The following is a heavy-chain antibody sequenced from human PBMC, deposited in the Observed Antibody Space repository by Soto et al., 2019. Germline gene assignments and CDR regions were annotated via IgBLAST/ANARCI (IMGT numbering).Heavy chain of an antibody. J-gene: IGHJ5*02. V-gene: IGHV1-8*01. CDR2: MNPGSGDT. CDR1: GYTFTNND. CDR3: ATMATFGSLNWFDP. Sequence: ASVKVSCKASGYTFTNNDVSWVRQATGQGLERMGWMNPGSGDTGYAQKFQGRVTMTRDISIATAYMELSSLRSDDTAIYYCATMATFGSLNWFDPWGQGTLVTVSS. D-gene: IGHD3-10*01.